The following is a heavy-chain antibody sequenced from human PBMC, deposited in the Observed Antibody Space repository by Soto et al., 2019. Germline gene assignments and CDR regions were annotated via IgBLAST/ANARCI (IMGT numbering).Heavy chain of an antibody. Sequence: GSLRLSCTVSGGSISSSSYYWGWIRQPPGKGLEWIGSIYYSGSTYYNPSLKSRVTISVDTSKNQFSLKLSSVTAADTAVYYCARHVGGVGSGYSLFDYWGQGTLVTVSS. D-gene: IGHD3-3*01. V-gene: IGHV4-39*01. CDR1: GGSISSSSYY. CDR2: IYYSGST. CDR3: ARHVGGVGSGYSLFDY. J-gene: IGHJ4*02.